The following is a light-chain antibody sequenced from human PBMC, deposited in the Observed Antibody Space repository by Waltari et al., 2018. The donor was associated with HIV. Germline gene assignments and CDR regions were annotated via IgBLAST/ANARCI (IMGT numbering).Light chain of an antibody. CDR3: QQDNNWPT. V-gene: IGKV3-15*01. J-gene: IGKJ1*01. CDR1: QSVSGN. Sequence: EIVMTQSPATLSVSPGERATLSCRASQSVSGNLAWYQQKPGQSPRLLIYGASTRATGTPARFSGSGSGTEFTLTISSLQSEDFAVYYCQQDNNWPTFGQGTKVEIK. CDR2: GAS.